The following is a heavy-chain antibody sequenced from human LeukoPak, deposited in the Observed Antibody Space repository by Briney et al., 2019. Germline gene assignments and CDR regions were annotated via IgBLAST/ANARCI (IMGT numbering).Heavy chain of an antibody. D-gene: IGHD6-13*01. CDR1: GGSISSYY. CDR3: ARGRSRIAAAPLGY. J-gene: IGHJ4*02. V-gene: IGHV4-59*01. CDR2: IYYSGST. Sequence: SETLSLTCTVSGGSISSYYWSWIRQPPGKELEWIGYIYYSGSTNYNPSLKSRVTISVDTSKNQFSLKLSSVTAADTAVYYCARGRSRIAAAPLGYWGQGTLVTVSS.